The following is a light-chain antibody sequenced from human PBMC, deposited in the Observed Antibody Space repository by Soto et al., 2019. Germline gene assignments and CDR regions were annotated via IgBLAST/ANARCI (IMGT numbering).Light chain of an antibody. CDR2: DDS. CDR3: QVWDSSSDHPGVV. CDR1: NSGSKN. J-gene: IGLJ2*01. Sequence: SYELTQPPSVSVAPGQTARITCGGNNSGSKNVHWYQQKPGQAPVLVVYDDSDRPSGLPERFSDSNSCNTATLTISRVEGGDEADYYCQVWDSSSDHPGVVFGGGTKLTVL. V-gene: IGLV3-21*02.